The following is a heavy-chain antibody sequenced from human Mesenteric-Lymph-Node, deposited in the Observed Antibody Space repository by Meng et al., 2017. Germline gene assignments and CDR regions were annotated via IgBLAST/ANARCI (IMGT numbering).Heavy chain of an antibody. D-gene: IGHD1-26*01. V-gene: IGHV3-21*01. CDR3: ARLGVTDFDH. CDR1: GISFSPYS. J-gene: IGHJ4*02. Sequence: GESLKISCVASGISFSPYSMNWVRQAPGKALEWISSISSTSSDIYYAESVRGRFTVSRDNARNSLFLQMNSLTAEDTAMHYCARLGVTDFDHWGQGTLVTVSS. CDR2: ISSTSSDI.